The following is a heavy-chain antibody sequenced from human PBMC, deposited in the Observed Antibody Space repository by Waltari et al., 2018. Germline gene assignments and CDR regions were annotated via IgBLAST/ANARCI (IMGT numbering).Heavy chain of an antibody. D-gene: IGHD6-6*01. CDR3: ARDRFKSGSSSLYYYYMDV. V-gene: IGHV4-4*07. J-gene: IGHJ6*03. Sequence: QVQLQESGPGLVKPSETLSLTCTVSGGSISSYYWSWIRQPAGKGLEWIGRIYTSGSTNYNPSLKSRVTMSVDTSKNQFSLKLSSVTAADTAVYYCARDRFKSGSSSLYYYYMDVWGKGTTVTISS. CDR2: IYTSGST. CDR1: GGSISSYY.